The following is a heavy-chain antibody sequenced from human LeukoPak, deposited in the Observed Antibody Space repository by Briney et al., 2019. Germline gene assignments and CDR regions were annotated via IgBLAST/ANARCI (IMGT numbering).Heavy chain of an antibody. CDR3: ARGGGGLGY. J-gene: IGHJ4*02. D-gene: IGHD3-16*01. Sequence: PGGSLRLSCAASGFTFSSYSMSWVRQAPGKGLEWVSSISSSSSSIYYADSVKGRFTISRDNAKNSLYLQMNSLRAEDTAVYYCARGGGGLGYWGQGTLVTVSS. CDR2: ISSSSSSI. CDR1: GFTFSSYS. V-gene: IGHV3-21*01.